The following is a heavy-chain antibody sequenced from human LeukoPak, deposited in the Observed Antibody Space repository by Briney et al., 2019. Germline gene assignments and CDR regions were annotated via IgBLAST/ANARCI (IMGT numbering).Heavy chain of an antibody. Sequence: SETLSLTCTVSGGSISSGSYYWSWIRQPAGKGVEWIGRIYTSGSTNYNPSLKSRVTMSVDTSKNQFSLKLSSVTAADTAVYYCARDRVLRFGEFSNLIDYWGQGTLVTVSS. CDR1: GGSISSGSYY. J-gene: IGHJ4*02. CDR2: IYTSGST. D-gene: IGHD3-10*01. CDR3: ARDRVLRFGEFSNLIDY. V-gene: IGHV4-61*02.